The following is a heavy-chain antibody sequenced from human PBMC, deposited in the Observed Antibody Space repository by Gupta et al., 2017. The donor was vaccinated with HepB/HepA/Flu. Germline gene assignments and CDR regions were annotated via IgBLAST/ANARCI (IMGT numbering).Heavy chain of an antibody. CDR1: DFIFSGYW. Sequence: DVHLVESGGALVQPGGSLRLSCLASDFIFSGYWMSWVRQAPGKGLEWVANINQIGSEIYSVDYVKGRFTISRDNAKNSLYLQMNRLRVDESAKYYCARVRNDYSDYCGNEDYAMDVWGQGTTV. D-gene: IGHD4-17*01. CDR2: INQIGSEI. CDR3: ARVRNDYSDYCGNEDYAMDV. V-gene: IGHV3-7*01. J-gene: IGHJ6*02.